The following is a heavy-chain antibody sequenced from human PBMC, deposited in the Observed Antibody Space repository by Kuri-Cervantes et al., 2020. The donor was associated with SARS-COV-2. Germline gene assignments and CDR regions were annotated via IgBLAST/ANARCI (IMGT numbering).Heavy chain of an antibody. CDR2: ISGSGGST. CDR3: AKDISYYDSSGYYSDAFDI. CDR1: GFTFSSYA. J-gene: IGHJ3*02. D-gene: IGHD3-22*01. V-gene: IGHV3-23*01. Sequence: GESLKISCAASGFTFSSYAMSWVRQAPGKGLEWVSAISGSGGSTYYADSVKGRFTISRDNSKNTLYLQMNSLRAEDTAVYYCAKDISYYDSSGYYSDAFDIWGQGTMVTVSS.